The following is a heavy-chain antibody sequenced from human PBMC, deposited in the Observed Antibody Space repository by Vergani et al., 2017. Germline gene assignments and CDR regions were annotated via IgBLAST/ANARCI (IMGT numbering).Heavy chain of an antibody. V-gene: IGHV3-66*01. J-gene: IGHJ6*03. Sequence: EVQLVESGGGLVQPGGSLRLSCAASGFTFSSYYMSWVRQAPGKGLEWVSVIYSGGSTYYADSVKGRFTISRDNSKNTLYLQMNSLRAEDTAVYYCARDKYVQRSGYDNYYYYYMDVWGKGTTVTVSS. CDR3: ARDKYVQRSGYDNYYYYYMDV. CDR2: IYSGGST. CDR1: GFTFSSYY. D-gene: IGHD5-12*01.